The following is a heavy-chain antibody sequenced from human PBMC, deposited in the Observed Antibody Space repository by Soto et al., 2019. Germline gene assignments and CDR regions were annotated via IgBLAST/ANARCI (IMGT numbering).Heavy chain of an antibody. CDR3: AMLGGWSGGSSGMDV. V-gene: IGHV3-72*01. D-gene: IGHD6-19*01. J-gene: IGHJ6*02. Sequence: VQLVESGGGWVQPGGSLRLSCAASGLIFSDYHMDWVRQAPRKGLEWVGRIRRKANSYTTEYAASVKGRFTISRDDSKNSLYLQMNSLKSEDTAVYYCAMLGGWSGGSSGMDVWGQGTTVTVSS. CDR2: IRRKANSYTT. CDR1: GLIFSDYH.